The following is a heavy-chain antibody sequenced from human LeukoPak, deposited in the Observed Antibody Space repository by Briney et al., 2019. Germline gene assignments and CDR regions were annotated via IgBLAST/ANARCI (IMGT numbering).Heavy chain of an antibody. CDR2: ISGSGTTT. D-gene: IGHD3-16*01. Sequence: GGSLRLSCSASGFNFRSYGMSWVRQAPGKGLEWFSTISGSGTTTHYAESVKGRFTISRDNSENMVFLQMSSLRVEDTAMYYCVRLRSADYWGQGTLVTVSS. V-gene: IGHV3-23*01. CDR3: VRLRSADY. J-gene: IGHJ4*02. CDR1: GFNFRSYG.